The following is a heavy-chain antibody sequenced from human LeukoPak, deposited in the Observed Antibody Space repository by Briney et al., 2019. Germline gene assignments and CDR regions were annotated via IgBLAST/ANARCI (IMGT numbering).Heavy chain of an antibody. J-gene: IGHJ3*02. CDR3: ASPVVPAANDAFDI. Sequence: GGSLRLSCAASGFTFDDYAMHWVRQAPGKGLEWVSVIYSGGSTYYADSVKGRFTISRDNSKNTLYLQMNSLRAEDTAVYYCASPVVPAANDAFDIWGQGTMVTVSS. D-gene: IGHD2-2*01. CDR1: GFTFDDYA. V-gene: IGHV3-66*01. CDR2: IYSGGST.